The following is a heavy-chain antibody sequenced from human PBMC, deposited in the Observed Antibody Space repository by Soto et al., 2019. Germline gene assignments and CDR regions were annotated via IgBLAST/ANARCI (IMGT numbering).Heavy chain of an antibody. J-gene: IGHJ4*02. CDR1: GDTITSFS. V-gene: IGHV4-4*07. CDR3: AKRTIVARVY. CDR2: ISTTGNT. D-gene: IGHD5-12*01. Sequence: PSETLSLTCTVSGDTITSFSWNWIRQSAGKGLEWIGRISTTGNTHYNPSLESRVTMSLDTSKNQFSLKLTSVTAADTAVYYCAKRTIVARVYWGQGTLVTVSS.